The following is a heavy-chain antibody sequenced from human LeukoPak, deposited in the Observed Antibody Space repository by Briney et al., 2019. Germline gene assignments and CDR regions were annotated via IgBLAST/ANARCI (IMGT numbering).Heavy chain of an antibody. J-gene: IGHJ6*02. CDR2: INPSGGST. CDR3: ARSVWGHYYGMDV. D-gene: IGHD3-16*01. V-gene: IGHV1-46*01. CDR1: GYTFTIYY. Sequence: ASVKVSCKASGYTFTIYYIHWVRQAPGQGLEWMGIINPSGGSTSYAQKFQGRVTMTRDTSTSTVYMELSSLRSEDTAVYYCARSVWGHYYGMDVWGQGTRSPYP.